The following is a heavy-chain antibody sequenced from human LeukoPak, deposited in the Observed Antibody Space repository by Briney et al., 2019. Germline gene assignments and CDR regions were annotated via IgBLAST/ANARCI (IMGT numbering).Heavy chain of an antibody. D-gene: IGHD3-3*01. V-gene: IGHV3-30-3*01. CDR3: ARLFMESENYFDY. J-gene: IGHJ4*02. CDR2: ISYDGSNK. CDR1: GFTFGSYA. Sequence: GGSLRLSCAASGFTFGSYAMHWVRQAPGKGLEWVAVISYDGSNKYYADSVKGRFTISRDNSKNTLYLQMNSLRAEDTAVYYCARLFMESENYFDYWGQGTLVTVSS.